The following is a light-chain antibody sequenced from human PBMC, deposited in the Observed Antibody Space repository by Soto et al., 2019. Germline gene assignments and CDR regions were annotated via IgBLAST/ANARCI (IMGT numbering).Light chain of an antibody. J-gene: IGLJ2*01. CDR2: DVS. Sequence: QSALTQPASVSGSPGQSITISCTGTSSDVGGYNYVSWHQQHPGKAPKLMIYDVSNRPSGVSNRFSGSKSGNTASLTISGLQADDGADYYCSSYTSSATLLFGGGTKLTVL. CDR3: SSYTSSATLL. CDR1: SSDVGGYNY. V-gene: IGLV2-14*01.